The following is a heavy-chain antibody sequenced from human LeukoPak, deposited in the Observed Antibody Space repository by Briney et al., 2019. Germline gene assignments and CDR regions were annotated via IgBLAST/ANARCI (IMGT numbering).Heavy chain of an antibody. CDR2: ISGSGDNT. D-gene: IGHD3-22*01. Sequence: GGSLRLSCAASGFTFSSYWMSWVRQAPGKGLEWVSGISGSGDNTYYANSVKGRFTISRDSSKNTLYVQVNSLGTEDTAAYYCAKGSYYDSSGSFYFDYWGQGTLVTVSS. J-gene: IGHJ4*02. CDR1: GFTFSSYW. CDR3: AKGSYYDSSGSFYFDY. V-gene: IGHV3-23*01.